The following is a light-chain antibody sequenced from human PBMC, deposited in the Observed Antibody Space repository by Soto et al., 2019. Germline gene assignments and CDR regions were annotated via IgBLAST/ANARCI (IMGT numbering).Light chain of an antibody. V-gene: IGLV2-14*01. CDR1: SSDIGAYNY. Sequence: QSVLTQPASLSGSPGQSITIPCTGTSSDIGAYNYVSWYQQDPGKAPKLLIFDVSNRPSGVSNRFSGSKSGNTASLTISGLQTDDETDYFCSSYTSTNTVVFGGGTKVTVL. CDR3: SSYTSTNTVV. CDR2: DVS. J-gene: IGLJ2*01.